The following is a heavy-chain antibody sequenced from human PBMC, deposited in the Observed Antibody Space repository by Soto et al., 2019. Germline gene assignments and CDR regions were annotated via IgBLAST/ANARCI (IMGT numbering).Heavy chain of an antibody. V-gene: IGHV1-8*01. Sequence: ASVKVSCMASGYTFTSYDINWVRQATGQGLEWMGWMNPNSGNTGYAQKFQGRVTMTRNTSISTAYMELSSLRSEDTAVYYCARGPLYYYGSGSYENDYWGQGTLVTVSS. CDR3: ARGPLYYYGSGSYENDY. CDR1: GYTFTSYD. J-gene: IGHJ4*02. D-gene: IGHD3-10*01. CDR2: MNPNSGNT.